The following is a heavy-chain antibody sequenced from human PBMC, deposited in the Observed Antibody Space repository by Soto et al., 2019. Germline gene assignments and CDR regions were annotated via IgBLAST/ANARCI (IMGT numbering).Heavy chain of an antibody. CDR2: ISSSSSYT. D-gene: IGHD1-20*01. Sequence: GGSLRLSCAVYGFTFGDYYMRRIRQAPGKGLEWVSYISSSSSYTNYADFVKGRFTISRDNAKNSLYLQMNSLRAEDTAVYYCARDQRRIPGNRGEFDYWGQGTLVTVSS. V-gene: IGHV3-11*06. CDR3: ARDQRRIPGNRGEFDY. J-gene: IGHJ4*02. CDR1: GFTFGDYY.